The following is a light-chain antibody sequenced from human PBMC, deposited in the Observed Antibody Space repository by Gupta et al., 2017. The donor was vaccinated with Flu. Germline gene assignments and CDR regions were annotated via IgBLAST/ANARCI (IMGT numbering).Light chain of an antibody. J-gene: IGKJ4*01. CDR3: QQYNSYPLT. CDR2: KAS. V-gene: IGKV1-5*03. Sequence: PSTLSASVGDRLTITCRASQTISSWLAWYQQKPGQAPKLLIYKASSLESGVPSRFSGSGSGTDFTLTISSLLPDDFATYYCQQYNSYPLTFGRGTKVEIK. CDR1: QTISSW.